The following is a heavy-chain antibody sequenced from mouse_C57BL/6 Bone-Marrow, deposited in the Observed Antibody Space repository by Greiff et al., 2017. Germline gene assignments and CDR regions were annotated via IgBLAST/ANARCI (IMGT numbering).Heavy chain of an antibody. Sequence: VQLQQPGAELVKPGASVKVSCKASGYTFTSYWMHWVKQRPGQGLEWIGRIHPSDSDTNYNQKFKGKATLTVDKSSSTAYMQLSSLTSEYSAVYYCALYYSNPYAMDYWGQGTSVTVSS. CDR3: ALYYSNPYAMDY. V-gene: IGHV1-74*01. D-gene: IGHD2-5*01. CDR2: IHPSDSDT. J-gene: IGHJ4*01. CDR1: GYTFTSYW.